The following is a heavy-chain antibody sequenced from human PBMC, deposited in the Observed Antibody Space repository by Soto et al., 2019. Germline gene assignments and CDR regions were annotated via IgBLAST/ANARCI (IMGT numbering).Heavy chain of an antibody. CDR1: GFTFSSYA. Sequence: PVGSLRLSCAASGFTFSSYAMSWVRQAPGKGLEWVSAISGSGGSTYYADSVKGRFTISRDNSKNTLYLQMNSLRAEDTAVYYCAKDPYYDFWSGFPSPQGYGMDVWGQGTTVTVSS. D-gene: IGHD3-3*01. CDR3: AKDPYYDFWSGFPSPQGYGMDV. V-gene: IGHV3-23*01. CDR2: ISGSGGST. J-gene: IGHJ6*02.